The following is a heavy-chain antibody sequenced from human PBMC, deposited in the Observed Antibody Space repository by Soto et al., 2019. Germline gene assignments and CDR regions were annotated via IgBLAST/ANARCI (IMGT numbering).Heavy chain of an antibody. J-gene: IGHJ4*02. Sequence: QVQLVQSGAEVKKPGSSVKVSCKASGGTFSSYTISWVRQAPGQGLEWMGRIIPILGIANYAQKFQGRVTITADKSTSTAYMELSSLRSEDTAVNYGRKEHRGGGGVGFDYWGQGTLVTVSS. CDR2: IIPILGIA. V-gene: IGHV1-69*02. CDR3: RKEHRGGGGVGFDY. D-gene: IGHD3-16*01. CDR1: GGTFSSYT.